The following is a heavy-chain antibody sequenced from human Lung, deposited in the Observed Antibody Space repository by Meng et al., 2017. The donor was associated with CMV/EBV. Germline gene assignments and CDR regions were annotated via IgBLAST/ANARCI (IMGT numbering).Heavy chain of an antibody. CDR1: GYSFSGFD. D-gene: IGHD6-19*01. CDR2: VNPISDDT. V-gene: IGHV1-2*06. CDR3: AKSSDNGWSS. Sequence: SCQDSGYSFSGFDLNWARQAPGHGLEWLGRVNPISDDTHLAQKFEGRITVTRGATINTAFMELTRLRPDDTAVYYCAKSSDNGWSSWGPGTLVTVSS. J-gene: IGHJ4*01.